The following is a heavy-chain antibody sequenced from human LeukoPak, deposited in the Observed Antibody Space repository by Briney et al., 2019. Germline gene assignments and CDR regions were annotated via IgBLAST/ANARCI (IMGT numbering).Heavy chain of an antibody. Sequence: GGSLRLSCAASGFTFSDYYMTWIRQAPGRGLEWISYINGSSSDTKYADSVRGRFTISRDNAKNSVYLLMNSLRAEDTAVYYCARRGTTYCTVDSCHPNWFDPWGQGTLVTVSS. D-gene: IGHD2-15*01. V-gene: IGHV3-11*03. CDR2: INGSSSDT. CDR1: GFTFSDYY. CDR3: ARRGTTYCTVDSCHPNWFDP. J-gene: IGHJ5*02.